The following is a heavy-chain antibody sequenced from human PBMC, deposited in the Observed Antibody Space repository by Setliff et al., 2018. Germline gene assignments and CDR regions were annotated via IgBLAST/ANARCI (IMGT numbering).Heavy chain of an antibody. CDR3: ARDLPTEYETIRDTFDV. CDR1: GYTISSYP. D-gene: IGHD2-21*01. CDR2: INTKTATP. J-gene: IGHJ3*01. V-gene: IGHV7-4-1*01. Sequence: ASVKVSCKVSGYTISSYPLNWVRQAPGQGLEWMGWINTKTATPSYAQGFTGRFVFSLDTSASTAHLQIDSLTSEDTAAYYCARDLPTEYETIRDTFDVWGQGTKVTVSS.